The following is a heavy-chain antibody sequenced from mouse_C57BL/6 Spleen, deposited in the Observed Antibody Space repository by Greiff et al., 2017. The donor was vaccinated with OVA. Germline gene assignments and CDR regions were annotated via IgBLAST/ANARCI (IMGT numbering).Heavy chain of an antibody. CDR3: ARGYFDY. CDR2: ISSGSSTI. CDR1: GFTFSAYG. Sequence: EVKLVESGGGLVKPGGSLKLSCAASGFTFSAYGMHWVRQAPEKGLEWVAYISSGSSTIYYADTVKGRFTISRDNAKNTLFLQMTSLRSEDTAMYYCARGYFDYWGQGTTLTVSS. V-gene: IGHV5-17*01. J-gene: IGHJ2*01.